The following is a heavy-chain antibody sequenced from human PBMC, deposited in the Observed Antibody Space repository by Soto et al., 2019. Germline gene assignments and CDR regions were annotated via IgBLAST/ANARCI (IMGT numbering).Heavy chain of an antibody. J-gene: IGHJ4*02. CDR2: ISSSGSTI. CDR3: ARARYYDILTGYYQIFDY. Sequence: GGSLRLSCAASGFTFSDYYMSWIRQAPGKGLEWVSYISSSGSTIYYADSVKGRFTISRDNAKNSLYLQMNSLRAEDTAVYYCARARYYDILTGYYQIFDYWGPGTLVTVSS. D-gene: IGHD3-9*01. CDR1: GFTFSDYY. V-gene: IGHV3-11*01.